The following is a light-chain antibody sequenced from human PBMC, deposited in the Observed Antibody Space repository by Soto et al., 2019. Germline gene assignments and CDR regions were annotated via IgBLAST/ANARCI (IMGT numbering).Light chain of an antibody. V-gene: IGLV2-11*01. CDR2: DVS. CDR1: SSDVGGYKY. J-gene: IGLJ2*01. CDR3: CSYAGSYTWI. Sequence: QSALTQPRSVSGSPGQSVTISCTGTSSDVGGYKYVSWYQQHPGKAPKLMIYDVSMRPSGVPDRFSGSKSGNAASLTISGLQAEDEADYYCCSYAGSYTWIFGGGTKFTVL.